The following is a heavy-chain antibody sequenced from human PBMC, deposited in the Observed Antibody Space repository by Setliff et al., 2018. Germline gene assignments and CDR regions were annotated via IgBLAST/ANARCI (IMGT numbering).Heavy chain of an antibody. D-gene: IGHD3-3*01. Sequence: GSLRLSCAASGFTFSSYEMNWVRQAPGKGLEWVSYISGSGSSIFYADSVKGRFTISRDNAKNSPYLQMNSLRAEDTAVYYCARLYRPESRYYFFDYWGQGTLVTVSS. CDR1: GFTFSSYE. J-gene: IGHJ4*02. CDR3: ARLYRPESRYYFFDY. CDR2: ISGSGSSI. V-gene: IGHV3-48*03.